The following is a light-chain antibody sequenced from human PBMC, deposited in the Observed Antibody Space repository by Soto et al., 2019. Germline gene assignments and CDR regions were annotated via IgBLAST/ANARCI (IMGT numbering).Light chain of an antibody. CDR3: QQYHSDWT. CDR1: QSISTW. V-gene: IGKV1-5*01. Sequence: DIQMTQSPSSLSASVGDRVTITCRASQSISTWLAWYQQKPGKAPNLLIYDVSNMESGVPSRFSGSGSGTEFTLTISRLQPDDFATYYCQQYHSDWTFGQGTKVESK. J-gene: IGKJ1*01. CDR2: DVS.